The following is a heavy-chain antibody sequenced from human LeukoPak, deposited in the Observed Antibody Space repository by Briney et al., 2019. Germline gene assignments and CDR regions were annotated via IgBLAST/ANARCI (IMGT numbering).Heavy chain of an antibody. CDR1: GGSFSGYY. CDR2: INHSGST. D-gene: IGHD3-22*01. V-gene: IGHV4-34*01. J-gene: IGHJ5*01. CDR3: ARRTYYYDSSAYQNWFDS. Sequence: SETLSLTCAVYGGSFSGYYWSYIRQPPGKGLEWIGEINHSGSTNYNPSLESRVTISVDTSKNQFSLKLNSVTAADTAVYYCARRTYYYDSSAYQNWFDSWGQGTLVTVSS.